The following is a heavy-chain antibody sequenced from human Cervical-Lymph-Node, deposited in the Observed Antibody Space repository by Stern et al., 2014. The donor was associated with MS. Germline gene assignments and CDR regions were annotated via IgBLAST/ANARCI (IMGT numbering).Heavy chain of an antibody. V-gene: IGHV1-69*06. CDR2: IIPILATV. Sequence: VQLVESGAEVKKPGSSVKVSCKASGGTLSSQGITWVRQAPGLGLEWMGVIIPILATVTYAQKFQGRVTMTADTSTNTAYMELRSLRFEDTAVYYCASSVVMTGYWGQGTLVTVSS. J-gene: IGHJ4*02. D-gene: IGHD4-23*01. CDR3: ASSVVMTGY. CDR1: GGTLSSQG.